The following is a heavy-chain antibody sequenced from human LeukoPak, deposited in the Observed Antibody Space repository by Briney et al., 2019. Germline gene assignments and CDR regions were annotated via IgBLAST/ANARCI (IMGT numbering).Heavy chain of an antibody. V-gene: IGHV3-23*01. CDR1: GFTFSSYA. CDR3: AKDGAVEWRVFTGYIWFDP. J-gene: IGHJ5*02. CDR2: ISGSGGST. D-gene: IGHD3-9*01. Sequence: GGSLRLSCAASGFTFSSYAMSWVPQAPGKGLEWVSAISGSGGSTYYADSVKGRFTISRDNSKNTLYLQMNSLRAEDTAVYYCAKDGAVEWRVFTGYIWFDPWGQGTLVTVSS.